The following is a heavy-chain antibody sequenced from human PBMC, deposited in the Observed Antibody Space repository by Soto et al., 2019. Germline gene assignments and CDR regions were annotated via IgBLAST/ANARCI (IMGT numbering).Heavy chain of an antibody. CDR2: ISAYNGNT. Sequence: ASVKVSCKASGYTFTSYCISWVLQAPGQGLEWMGWISAYNGNTNYAQKLQGRVTMTTDTSTSTAYMELRSLRSDDTAVYYCARDLFSGWYNWFDPWGQGTLVTVSS. D-gene: IGHD6-19*01. J-gene: IGHJ5*02. V-gene: IGHV1-18*04. CDR1: GYTFTSYC. CDR3: ARDLFSGWYNWFDP.